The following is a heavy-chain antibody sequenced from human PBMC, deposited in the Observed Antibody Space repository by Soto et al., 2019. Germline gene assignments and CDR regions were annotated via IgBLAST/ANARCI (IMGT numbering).Heavy chain of an antibody. D-gene: IGHD6-19*01. V-gene: IGHV4-59*12. CDR3: ARNGYSNGWYHFDY. CDR1: GGSISSYY. Sequence: SETLSLTCTVSGGSISSYYWSWIRQPPGKGLEWIGYIYYGGSTNYNPSLKSRVTISVDTSKNQFSLKLTSVTAADTAVYYCARNGYSNGWYHFDYWGQGSLVTVSS. J-gene: IGHJ4*02. CDR2: IYYGGST.